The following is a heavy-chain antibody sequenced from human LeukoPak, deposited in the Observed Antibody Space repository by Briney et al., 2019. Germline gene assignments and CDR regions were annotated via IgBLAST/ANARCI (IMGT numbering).Heavy chain of an antibody. Sequence: GGSLRFSCAASGFTFSSYAMSWFRQAPGKGLKWVSAISGSGGGTYYADSVKGRFTISRDNSKNTLYLQMNSLRAEDTAVYYCAKAFSTPYYYGSGTFSSRGETQSDYWGQGTLVTVSS. D-gene: IGHD3-10*01. CDR3: AKAFSTPYYYGSGTFSSRGETQSDY. J-gene: IGHJ4*02. V-gene: IGHV3-23*01. CDR1: GFTFSSYA. CDR2: ISGSGGGT.